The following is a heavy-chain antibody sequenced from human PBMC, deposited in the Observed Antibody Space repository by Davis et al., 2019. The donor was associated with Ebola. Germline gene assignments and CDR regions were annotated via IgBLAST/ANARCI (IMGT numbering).Heavy chain of an antibody. CDR3: ARLRGCSGGSCYSVPYGMDV. J-gene: IGHJ6*02. Sequence: PGGSLRLSCAASGFTFSSYAMSWVRQAPGKGLEWVSTITTDGGSTFYADSVKGRFTISRDNSKNTLYLQMNSLRAEDTAVYYCARLRGCSGGSCYSVPYGMDVWGQGTTVTVSS. D-gene: IGHD2-15*01. V-gene: IGHV3-23*01. CDR1: GFTFSSYA. CDR2: ITTDGGST.